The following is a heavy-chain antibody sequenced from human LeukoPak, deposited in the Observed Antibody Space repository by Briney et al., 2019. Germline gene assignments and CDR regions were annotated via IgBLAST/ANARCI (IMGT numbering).Heavy chain of an antibody. Sequence: QSGGSLRLSCAASGFPFSSYAMSWVRQAPGKGLEWVSAISGSGGSTYYADSVKGRFTISRDNSKNTLYLQMNSLRAEDTAVYYCAKGRRRFYGSGSYYFVYWGQGTLVTVSS. V-gene: IGHV3-23*01. CDR2: ISGSGGST. D-gene: IGHD3-10*01. CDR3: AKGRRRFYGSGSYYFVY. J-gene: IGHJ4*02. CDR1: GFPFSSYA.